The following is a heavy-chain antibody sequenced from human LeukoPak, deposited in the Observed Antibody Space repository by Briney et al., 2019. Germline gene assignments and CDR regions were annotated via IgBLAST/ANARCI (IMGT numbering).Heavy chain of an antibody. CDR1: GFTFSSYA. J-gene: IGHJ6*02. D-gene: IGHD3-10*01. CDR3: ARDRRAAMVRGVIITFTASRYYYGMDV. Sequence: GGSLRLSCAASGFTFSSYAMHWVRQAPGKGLEWVAVISYDGSNKYYADSVKGRFTISRDNSKNPLYLQMNSLRAEDTAVYYCARDRRAAMVRGVIITFTASRYYYGMDVWGQGTTVTVSS. CDR2: ISYDGSNK. V-gene: IGHV3-30*04.